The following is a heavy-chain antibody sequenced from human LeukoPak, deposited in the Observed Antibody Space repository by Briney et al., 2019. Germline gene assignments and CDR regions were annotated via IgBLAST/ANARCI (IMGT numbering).Heavy chain of an antibody. Sequence: SETLSLTCAVYGGSFSGYYWSWLRQPPGKGLEWIGEINHSGSTNYNPSLKSRVTISVDTSKNQFSLKLSFVTAADTAVYYCARGLSYYDILTGYSRGNWFDPWGQGTLVTVSS. CDR1: GGSFSGYY. J-gene: IGHJ5*02. D-gene: IGHD3-9*01. CDR3: ARGLSYYDILTGYSRGNWFDP. CDR2: INHSGST. V-gene: IGHV4-34*01.